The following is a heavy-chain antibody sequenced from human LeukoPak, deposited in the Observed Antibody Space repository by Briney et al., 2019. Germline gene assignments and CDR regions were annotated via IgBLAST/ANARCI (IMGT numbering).Heavy chain of an antibody. CDR3: ARDNTAMVYSYFDY. V-gene: IGHV3-7*01. CDR2: IKQDGSEK. J-gene: IGHJ4*02. CDR1: GFTFSSYW. D-gene: IGHD5-18*01. Sequence: PGGSLRLSCAASGFTFSSYWMSWVRQAPGKGLEWVANIKQDGSEKYYVDSVKGRFTISRDNAKNSLYLQMNSLRAEDTAVYYCARDNTAMVYSYFDYWGQGTLVTVSS.